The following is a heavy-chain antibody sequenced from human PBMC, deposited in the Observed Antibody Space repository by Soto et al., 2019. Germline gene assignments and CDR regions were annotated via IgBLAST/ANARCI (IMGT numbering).Heavy chain of an antibody. V-gene: IGHV1-69*13. J-gene: IGHJ4*02. CDR1: GGTFSSYA. Sequence: SVKVSCKASGGTFSSYAISWVRQAPGQGLEWMGGIIPIFGTANYAQKFQGRVTITADESTSTAYMELSSLRAEDTAVYYCATMVDYNSPYFDYWGQGTLVTVSS. CDR2: IIPIFGTA. D-gene: IGHD4-4*01. CDR3: ATMVDYNSPYFDY.